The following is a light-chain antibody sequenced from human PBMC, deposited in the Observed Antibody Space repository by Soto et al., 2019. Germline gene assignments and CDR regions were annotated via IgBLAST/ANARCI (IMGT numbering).Light chain of an antibody. CDR1: QSISSW. CDR2: KAS. CDR3: LQYNSYPYT. J-gene: IGKJ2*01. V-gene: IGKV1-5*03. Sequence: DIQMTQSPSTLSASVGDRVTITCRASQSISSWLAWYQQKPGKAPKVLMYKASSLESGVPSRFSGRGSGTEFTLTISSLQPDDFATYYCLQYNSYPYTFGQGTKLEVK.